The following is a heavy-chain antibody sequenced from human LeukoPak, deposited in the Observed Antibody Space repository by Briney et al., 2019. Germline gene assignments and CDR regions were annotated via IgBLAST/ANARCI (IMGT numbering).Heavy chain of an antibody. CDR2: INPNSGGT. D-gene: IGHD2-2*01. J-gene: IGHJ3*02. CDR3: ARAYCRSTRCYGPHDAFDI. V-gene: IGHV1-2*02. Sequence: ASVKVSCKASGYTFTGYFMHWVRQAPGQGLEWKGWINPNSGGTNYAQKFQGRVTMTRDTSISTAYMELSRLRSDDTAVYYCARAYCRSTRCYGPHDAFDIWGQGTMVTVSS. CDR1: GYTFTGYF.